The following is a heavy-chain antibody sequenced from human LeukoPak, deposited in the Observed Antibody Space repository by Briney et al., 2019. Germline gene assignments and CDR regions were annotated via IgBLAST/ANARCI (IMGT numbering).Heavy chain of an antibody. J-gene: IGHJ5*02. CDR2: IKQDGSEK. CDR3: AGDGSGGSTQYNWFGP. D-gene: IGHD2-15*01. Sequence: GGSLRLSCAASGFPFSSYWMNWVRHVPGKGLEWVANIKQDGSEKYYVDSVKGRFIVSRDNARNSLYLQMNSLRAEDTAVYYCAGDGSGGSTQYNWFGPWGQGTLVTVSS. V-gene: IGHV3-7*01. CDR1: GFPFSSYW.